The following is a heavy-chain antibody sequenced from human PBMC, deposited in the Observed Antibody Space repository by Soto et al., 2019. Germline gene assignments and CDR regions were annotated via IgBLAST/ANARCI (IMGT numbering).Heavy chain of an antibody. Sequence: QPPGKGLEWIGSIHYNGDTYYNPSLESRVAISGDTSKNQFSLKLNSVTAADTAVYYCARRVRYFGFDPWGQGSLVTVSS. CDR3: ARRVRYFGFDP. J-gene: IGHJ5*02. D-gene: IGHD3-9*01. V-gene: IGHV4-39*01. CDR2: IHYNGDT.